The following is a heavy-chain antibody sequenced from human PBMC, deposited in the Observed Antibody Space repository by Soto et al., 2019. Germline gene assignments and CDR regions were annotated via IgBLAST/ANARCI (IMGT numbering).Heavy chain of an antibody. V-gene: IGHV3-30-3*01. D-gene: IGHD3-10*01. CDR1: GFTFSSYA. CDR2: ISYDGSNK. CDR3: ARDWTAYGSGIYLPDV. Sequence: QVQLVESGGGVVQPGRSLRLSCAASGFTFSSYAMHWVRQAPGKGLEWVAVISYDGSNKYYADSVKGRFTISRDNSKNPLYQQINSLRAGDTAVYYWARDWTAYGSGIYLPDVW. J-gene: IGHJ3*01.